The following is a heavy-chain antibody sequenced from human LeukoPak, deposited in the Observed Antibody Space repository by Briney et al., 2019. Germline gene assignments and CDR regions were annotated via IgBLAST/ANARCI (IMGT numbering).Heavy chain of an antibody. CDR3: AKTEAPAAIRAGSDY. D-gene: IGHD2-2*02. Sequence: GGSLRLSCAASGFTFSSYAMSWVRQAPGKGLEWVSAISGSGSATYNAGSVKGRFTTSRDNSNNTLYLQMNSLRAEDTAVYYCAKTEAPAAIRAGSDYWGQGTLVTVSS. V-gene: IGHV3-23*01. CDR2: ISGSGSAT. J-gene: IGHJ4*02. CDR1: GFTFSSYA.